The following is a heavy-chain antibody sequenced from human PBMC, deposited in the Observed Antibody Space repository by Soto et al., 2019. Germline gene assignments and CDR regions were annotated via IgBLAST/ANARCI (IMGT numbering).Heavy chain of an antibody. CDR2: ISGSGGST. J-gene: IGHJ4*02. V-gene: IGHV3-23*01. CDR3: ARGGSYFDY. CDR1: VFTFSIYA. Sequence: WGSLRLGCASSVFTFSIYAMSWVRQAPGKGLEWVSAISGSGGSTYYADSVKGRFTISIDNAKNSMYLQMNSLRAEDTAVYYCARGGSYFDYWGQGTMVTVSS. D-gene: IGHD1-26*01.